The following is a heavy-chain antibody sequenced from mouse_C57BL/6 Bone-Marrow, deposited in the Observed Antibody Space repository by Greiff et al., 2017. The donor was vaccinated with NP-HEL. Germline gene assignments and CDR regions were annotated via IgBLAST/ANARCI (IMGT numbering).Heavy chain of an antibody. V-gene: IGHV1-19*01. Sequence: VQLQQSGPVLVKPGASVKMSCKASGYTFTDDYMNWVKQSHGKSLEWIGVINPYNGGTSYNQKFKGKATLTVDKSSSTAYMELNSLTSEDSAVYYCAKREYHAWFAYWGQGTLVTVSA. CDR1: GYTFTDDY. CDR3: AKREYHAWFAY. D-gene: IGHD5-2*01. J-gene: IGHJ3*01. CDR2: INPYNGGT.